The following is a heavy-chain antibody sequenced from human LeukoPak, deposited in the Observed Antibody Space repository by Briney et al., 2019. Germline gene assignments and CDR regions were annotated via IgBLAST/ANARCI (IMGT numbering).Heavy chain of an antibody. D-gene: IGHD1-26*01. CDR1: GGTFSSYA. CDR3: ARTQSQSGSYRYYFGY. V-gene: IGHV1-69*13. J-gene: IGHJ4*02. CDR2: IIPIFGTA. Sequence: SVRVSCKASGGTFSSYAISWVRQAPGQGLEWMGGIIPIFGTANYAQKFQGRVTITADESTSTAYMELSSLRSEDTAVYYCARTQSQSGSYRYYFGYWGQGTLVTVSS.